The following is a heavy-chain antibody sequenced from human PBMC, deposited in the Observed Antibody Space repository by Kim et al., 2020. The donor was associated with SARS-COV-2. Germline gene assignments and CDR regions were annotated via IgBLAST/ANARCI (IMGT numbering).Heavy chain of an antibody. J-gene: IGHJ5*02. D-gene: IGHD3-3*01. Sequence: SETLSLTCAVYGGSFSGYYWSWIRQPPGKGLEWIGEINHSGSTNYNPSLKSRVTISVDTSKNQFSLKLSSVTAADTAVYYCARGPTVLRFLEWLPYNWFDPWGQGTLVTVSS. V-gene: IGHV4-34*01. CDR1: GGSFSGYY. CDR3: ARGPTVLRFLEWLPYNWFDP. CDR2: INHSGST.